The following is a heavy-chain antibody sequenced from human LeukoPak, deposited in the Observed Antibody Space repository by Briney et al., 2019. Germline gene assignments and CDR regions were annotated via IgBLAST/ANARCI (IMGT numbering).Heavy chain of an antibody. Sequence: ASVKVSCKASGYTFTSYDINWVRQATGQGLEWMGWMNPNSGNTGYAQKFQGRVTMTRNTSISTAYMELSSLRSEGTAVYYCARVAAAGISDDYWGQGTLVTVSS. V-gene: IGHV1-8*01. D-gene: IGHD6-13*01. CDR2: MNPNSGNT. CDR3: ARVAAAGISDDY. J-gene: IGHJ4*02. CDR1: GYTFTSYD.